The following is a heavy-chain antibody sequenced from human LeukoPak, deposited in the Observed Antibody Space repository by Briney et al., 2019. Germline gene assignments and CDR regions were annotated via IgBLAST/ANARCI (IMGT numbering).Heavy chain of an antibody. V-gene: IGHV3-33*01. D-gene: IGHD6-19*01. CDR2: IWYDGSNK. J-gene: IGHJ4*02. Sequence: PGGSLRLSRAASGFTFSSYGMHWVRQAPGKGLEWVAVIWYDGSNKYYADSVKGRFTISRDNSKNTLYLQMNSLRAEDTAVYYCARDSSGWYFDYWGQGTLVTVSS. CDR1: GFTFSSYG. CDR3: ARDSSGWYFDY.